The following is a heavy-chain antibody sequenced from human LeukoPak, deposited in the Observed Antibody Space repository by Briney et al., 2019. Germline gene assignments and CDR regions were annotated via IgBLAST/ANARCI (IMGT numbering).Heavy chain of an antibody. CDR2: MYYSGST. Sequence: SETLSLTCTVSGGSIRSDYWSWIRQPPGKGLEWIGYMYYSGSTKYNPSLKSRATISVDTSKNQFSLKLSSVTAADTAVYFCARAGLDCSGGSCHTNPPDYWGQGTLVTVSS. V-gene: IGHV4-59*01. CDR3: ARAGLDCSGGSCHTNPPDY. J-gene: IGHJ4*02. CDR1: GGSIRSDY. D-gene: IGHD2-15*01.